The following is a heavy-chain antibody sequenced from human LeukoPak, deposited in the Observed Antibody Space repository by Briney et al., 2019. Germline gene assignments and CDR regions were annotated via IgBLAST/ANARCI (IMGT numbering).Heavy chain of an antibody. Sequence: GGSLRLSCATSGFTFSTFWMHWVRQAPGKGLVWVSRINHDGSSTNYADSVKGRFTISRGNAKNTLYLQMNSLRAEDTAVYYCVRDWGYDSSGYWQKYFDTWGQGTLVTVSS. CDR1: GFTFSTFW. CDR2: INHDGSST. J-gene: IGHJ4*02. V-gene: IGHV3-74*01. D-gene: IGHD3-22*01. CDR3: VRDWGYDSSGYWQKYFDT.